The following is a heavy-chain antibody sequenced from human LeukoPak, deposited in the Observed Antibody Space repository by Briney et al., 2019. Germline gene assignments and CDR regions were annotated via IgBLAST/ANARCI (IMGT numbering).Heavy chain of an antibody. Sequence: GGSLRLSCAASGFSFRRYYMSWVRQAPGKGLQWVSVLFSGGDAYYADSVKDRFSISRDSSRGTLFLQMNSLRADDTAVYYCARQGFDSGFDYWDHGTMVTVSS. V-gene: IGHV3-66*04. D-gene: IGHD2-21*01. J-gene: IGHJ4*01. CDR1: GFSFRRYY. CDR2: LFSGGDA. CDR3: ARQGFDSGFDY.